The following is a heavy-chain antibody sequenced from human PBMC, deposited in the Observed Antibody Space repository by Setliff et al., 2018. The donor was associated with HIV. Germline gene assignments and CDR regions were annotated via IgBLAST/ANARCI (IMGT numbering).Heavy chain of an antibody. J-gene: IGHJ5*02. CDR1: GDSITSGGFY. V-gene: IGHV4-61*08. D-gene: IGHD3-10*01. CDR3: ARRIDDSGSFPDKNWFDT. CDR2: IFSSGST. Sequence: SETLSLTCTVSGDSITSGGFYWNWIRQSPGGGLEWIGFIFSSGSTKYNPSLQSRVTMSIDTSKNQFSLRLTSVTAADTAVYYCARRIDDSGSFPDKNWFDTWGQGSLVTVSS.